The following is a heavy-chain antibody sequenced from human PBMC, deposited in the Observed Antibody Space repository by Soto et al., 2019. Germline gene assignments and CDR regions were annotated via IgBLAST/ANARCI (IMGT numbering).Heavy chain of an antibody. CDR1: GGTFSNSA. CDR3: ATPEEALDTAMLKGLAH. J-gene: IGHJ4*02. D-gene: IGHD5-18*01. V-gene: IGHV1-69*01. Sequence: QVQLVQSGTEVKKPGSSVKVSCKASGGTFSNSAIIWVRQPPGQGLEWMGGNLPIFGTPNYAQKFQGRLTISADEFSSTAYMELNILRSDDTAVYYCATPEEALDTAMLKGLAHWGQGRLVTVSS. CDR2: NLPIFGTP.